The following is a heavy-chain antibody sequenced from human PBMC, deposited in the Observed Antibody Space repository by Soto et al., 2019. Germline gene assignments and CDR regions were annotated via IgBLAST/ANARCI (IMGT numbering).Heavy chain of an antibody. D-gene: IGHD4-17*01. Sequence: QVQLVESGGGVVHPGRSLRLSCAASGFTFSSYGMHWVRQAPGKGLEWVAVISYDGSNKYYADSVKGRFTISRDNSKNTLYLQMNSLRAEDTAVYYCAKVRYGDYVDYFDYWRQGTLVTVSS. V-gene: IGHV3-30*18. J-gene: IGHJ4*02. CDR2: ISYDGSNK. CDR3: AKVRYGDYVDYFDY. CDR1: GFTFSSYG.